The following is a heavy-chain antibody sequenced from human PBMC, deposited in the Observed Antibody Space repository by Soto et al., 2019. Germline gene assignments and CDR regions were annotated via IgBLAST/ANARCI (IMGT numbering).Heavy chain of an antibody. CDR3: VRGEGGWETY. CDR2: INSDGSST. V-gene: IGHV3-74*01. Sequence: EVQLMESGGGLVQPGGSLRLSCAASGFTFSSYWMHWVRQAPGKGLVWVSRINSDGSSTTYADSVKGRFTISRDNAKNTLYLLMQSLRAEDTDVSSCVRGEGGWETYWGQGTLVTVSS. J-gene: IGHJ4*02. CDR1: GFTFSSYW. D-gene: IGHD6-19*01.